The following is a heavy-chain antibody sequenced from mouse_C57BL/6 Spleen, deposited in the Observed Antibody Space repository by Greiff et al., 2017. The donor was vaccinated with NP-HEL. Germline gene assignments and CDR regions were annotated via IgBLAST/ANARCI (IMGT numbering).Heavy chain of an antibody. Sequence: QVQLQQSGAELAKPGASVKLSCKASGYTFTSYWMHWVKQRPGQGLEWIGYINPSSGYTKYNQKFKDKVTLTADKSYSTAYMQLSSLTYEDSAVYYCARDNYYGSTYAMDYWGQGTSVTVSS. CDR2: INPSSGYT. CDR1: GYTFTSYW. CDR3: ARDNYYGSTYAMDY. J-gene: IGHJ4*01. V-gene: IGHV1-7*01. D-gene: IGHD1-1*01.